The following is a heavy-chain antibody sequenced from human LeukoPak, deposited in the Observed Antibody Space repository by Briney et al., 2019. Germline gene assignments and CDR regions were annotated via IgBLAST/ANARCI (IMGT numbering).Heavy chain of an antibody. V-gene: IGHV3-33*01. Sequence: GGSLRLSCAASGFTFSSYGMDWVRQAPGKGLEWVAVIWYDGSNKYYADSVKGRFTISRDNSKNTLYLQMNSLRAEDTAVYYCARGSYSSSWYVVDYWGQGTLVTVSS. CDR3: ARGSYSSSWYVVDY. J-gene: IGHJ4*02. D-gene: IGHD6-13*01. CDR1: GFTFSSYG. CDR2: IWYDGSNK.